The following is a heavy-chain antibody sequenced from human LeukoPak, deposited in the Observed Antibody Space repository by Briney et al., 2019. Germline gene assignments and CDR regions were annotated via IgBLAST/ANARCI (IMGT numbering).Heavy chain of an antibody. CDR3: AKSAGYYYGSGSSMRSAFDI. Sequence: GGSLRLSCAASGFTFSSYAMSWVRQAPGKGLEWVSAISGSGGSTYYADSVKGRFTISRDNSKNTLYLQMNSLRAEDTAVYYCAKSAGYYYGSGSSMRSAFDIWGQGTMVTVSS. J-gene: IGHJ3*02. V-gene: IGHV3-23*01. CDR1: GFTFSSYA. D-gene: IGHD3-10*01. CDR2: ISGSGGST.